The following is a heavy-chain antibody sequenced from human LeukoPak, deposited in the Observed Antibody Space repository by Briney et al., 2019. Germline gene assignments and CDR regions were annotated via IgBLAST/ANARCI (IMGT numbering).Heavy chain of an antibody. D-gene: IGHD2-2*01. Sequence: PGGSLRLSCAASGFIVGAMYMSWVRQAPGKGLEWVSAISGSGGSTYYADSVKGRFTISRDNSKNTLYLQMNSLRAENTAVYYCAKDVVVVVLSYGMDVWGQGTTVTVSS. V-gene: IGHV3-23*01. CDR2: ISGSGGST. CDR3: AKDVVVVVLSYGMDV. CDR1: GFIVGAMY. J-gene: IGHJ6*02.